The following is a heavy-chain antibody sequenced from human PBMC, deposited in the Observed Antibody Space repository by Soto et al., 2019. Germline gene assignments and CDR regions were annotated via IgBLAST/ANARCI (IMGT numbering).Heavy chain of an antibody. Sequence: SVTVSCSASVGTFISYASSWVRQAPGQGLEWMGGIIPIFGTANYAQKFQGRVTITADESTSTAYMELSSLRSEDTAVYYCAYEGGGSGNDAFDIWGQGTMVTVSS. J-gene: IGHJ3*02. CDR1: VGTFISYA. CDR2: IIPIFGTA. V-gene: IGHV1-69*01. D-gene: IGHD3-10*01. CDR3: AYEGGGSGNDAFDI.